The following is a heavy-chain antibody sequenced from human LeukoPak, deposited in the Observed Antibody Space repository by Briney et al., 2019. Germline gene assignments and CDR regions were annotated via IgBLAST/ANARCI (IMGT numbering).Heavy chain of an antibody. V-gene: IGHV4-4*07. CDR3: ARGKTITIFGVVINISGAEQYYFDY. CDR2: IYTSGST. Sequence: PSETLSLTCTVSGGSISSYYWSWIRQPAGKGLEWIGRIYTSGSTNYNPSLKSRVTISVDTSKNQFSLKLSSVTAADTAVYYCARGKTITIFGVVINISGAEQYYFDYWGQGTLVTVSS. J-gene: IGHJ4*02. D-gene: IGHD3-3*01. CDR1: GGSISSYY.